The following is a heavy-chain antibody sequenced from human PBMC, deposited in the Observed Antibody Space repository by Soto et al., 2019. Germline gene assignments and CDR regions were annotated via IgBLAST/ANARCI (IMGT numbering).Heavy chain of an antibody. J-gene: IGHJ4*02. D-gene: IGHD3-22*01. CDR1: GGAIRSNW. V-gene: IGHV4-4*02. CDR3: VRHIAMSTMRGFDS. Sequence: QVQLQASGPGLVKPAETLSLTCDVSGGAIRSNWWIWVRQPPGKGLEWIGEIHHIGTTNYNPSLTSRVTMSVDKSENQLSLTLNSLTAADTAVYYWVRHIAMSTMRGFDSWGQGTLVSVSS. CDR2: IHHIGTT.